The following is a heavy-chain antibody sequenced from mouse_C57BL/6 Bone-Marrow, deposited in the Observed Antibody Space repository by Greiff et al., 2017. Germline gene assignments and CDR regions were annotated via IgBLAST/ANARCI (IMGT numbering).Heavy chain of an antibody. CDR3: ASGSSTWFAY. Sequence: QVQLQQSGAELARPGASVKMSCKASGYTFTSYTMHWVNQRPGQGLEWIGYINPSSGYTKYNQKFKDKATLTADKSSSTAYMQLSSLTSEDSAVYYCASGSSTWFAYWGQGTLVTVSA. J-gene: IGHJ3*01. CDR2: INPSSGYT. CDR1: GYTFTSYT. D-gene: IGHD1-1*01. V-gene: IGHV1-4*01.